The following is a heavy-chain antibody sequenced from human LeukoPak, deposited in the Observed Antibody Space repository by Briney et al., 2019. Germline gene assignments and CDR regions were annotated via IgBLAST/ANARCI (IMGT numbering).Heavy chain of an antibody. CDR1: GGSFSGYY. Sequence: PSETLSLTCAVYGGSFSGYYWSWIRQPPGKGLERIGEINHSGSTNYNPSLKSRVTISVDTSKNQFSLKLSSVTAADAAVYYCASREWIEDRWTDYDSSGPFDYWGQGTLVTVSS. D-gene: IGHD3-22*01. CDR2: INHSGST. J-gene: IGHJ4*02. CDR3: ASREWIEDRWTDYDSSGPFDY. V-gene: IGHV4-34*01.